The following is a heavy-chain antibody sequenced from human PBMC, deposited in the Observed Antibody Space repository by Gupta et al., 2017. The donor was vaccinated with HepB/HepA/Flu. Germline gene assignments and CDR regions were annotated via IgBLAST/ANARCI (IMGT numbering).Heavy chain of an antibody. V-gene: IGHV4-61*08. CDR3: TSSRPEFMDV. J-gene: IGHJ6*04. D-gene: IGHD3-10*01. CDR2: ISYSRTT. CDR1: GGYISGGYY. Sequence: QVQLQESGPGLVRPSETLSPTCTVSGGYISGGYYWSWIRQSPGKGLEWIGYISYSRTTNDNPSLKSRLIISVDTSKNQFSLKVGSVTAADTSFYYCTSSRPEFMDVWGRGTAVSVSS.